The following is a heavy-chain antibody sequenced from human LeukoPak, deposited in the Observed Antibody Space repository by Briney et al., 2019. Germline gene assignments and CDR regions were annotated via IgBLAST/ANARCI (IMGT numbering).Heavy chain of an antibody. Sequence: SETLSLTCTVSGVSISSSNYYWSWIRQPPGKGLEWIGYIYHSGSTYYNPSLKSRVTISVDRSKNQFSLKLSSVTAADTAVYYCARLRVGATGFDYWGQGTLVTVSS. CDR1: GVSISSSNYY. D-gene: IGHD1-26*01. CDR2: IYHSGST. J-gene: IGHJ4*02. CDR3: ARLRVGATGFDY. V-gene: IGHV4-30-2*01.